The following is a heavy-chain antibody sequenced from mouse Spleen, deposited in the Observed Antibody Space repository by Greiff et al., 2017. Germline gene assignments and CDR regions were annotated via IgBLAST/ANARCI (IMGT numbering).Heavy chain of an antibody. CDR2: INPGSGGT. V-gene: IGHV1-54*01. J-gene: IGHJ3*01. CDR3: ARSGYYYDGSYFWFAY. CDR1: GYAFTNYL. D-gene: IGHD1-1*01. Sequence: VQLQQSGAELVRPGTSVKVSCKASGYAFTNYLIEWVKQRPGQGLEWIGVINPGSGGTNYNEKFKGKATLTADKSSSTAYMQLSSLTSEDSAVYFCARSGYYYDGSYFWFAYWGQGTLVTVSA.